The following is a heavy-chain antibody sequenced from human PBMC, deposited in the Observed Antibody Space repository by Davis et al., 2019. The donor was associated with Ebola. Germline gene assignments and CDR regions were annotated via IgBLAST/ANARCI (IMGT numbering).Heavy chain of an antibody. CDR2: ISGAGGDT. V-gene: IGHV3-23*01. J-gene: IGHJ4*02. Sequence: ESLIIPCDASGNTFRNLWMSWVRQAPGQGLEWVPAISGAGGDTNYAGSVKCRLTISRDNSKNTLFLQLNSLRGEDTAVYQCAKETRWYGGYYFDSWCQGTLVTVSS. D-gene: IGHD6-13*01. CDR3: AKETRWYGGYYFDS. CDR1: GNTFRNLW.